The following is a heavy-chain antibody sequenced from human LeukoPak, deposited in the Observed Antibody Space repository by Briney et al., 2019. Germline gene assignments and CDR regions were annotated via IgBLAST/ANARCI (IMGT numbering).Heavy chain of an antibody. CDR2: IIPIFGTA. V-gene: IGHV1-69*06. CDR3: ASSITYYYYYMDV. Sequence: SVKVSCKASGGTFSSYAISWVRQAPGQGLEWMGGIIPIFGTANYAQKFQGRVTITADKSTSTAYMELSSMRSEDTAVYYCASSITYYYYYMDVWGKGTTVTVSS. CDR1: GGTFSSYA. D-gene: IGHD1-14*01. J-gene: IGHJ6*03.